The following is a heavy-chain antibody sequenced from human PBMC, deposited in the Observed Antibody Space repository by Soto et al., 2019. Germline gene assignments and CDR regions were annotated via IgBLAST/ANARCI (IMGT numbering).Heavy chain of an antibody. V-gene: IGHV3-53*01. CDR1: GLPVAGSY. CDR3: VRPLPSGQTHARDV. J-gene: IGHJ6*02. Sequence: GSLRLSCVASGLPVAGSYMAWVRQAPGKGLEWASVIYNDGTTYYSQSVEGRFTISRDTSKNTLYLQMDRLRDEDTAVYYCVRPLPSGQTHARDVWGQGTTVTVSS. D-gene: IGHD3-10*01. CDR2: IYNDGTT.